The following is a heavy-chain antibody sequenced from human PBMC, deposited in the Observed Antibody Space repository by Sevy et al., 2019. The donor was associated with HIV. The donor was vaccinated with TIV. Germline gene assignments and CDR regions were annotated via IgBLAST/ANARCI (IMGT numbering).Heavy chain of an antibody. Sequence: GGSLRLSCAASGFTFSSQAMSWVRQSPGKGQKWVSIISASGDHTYYADPVKGRFTISRDNSTNTLYLQMNGLRAEDTAVYYCAIEGTHRRRDYGGRGTLVTVSS. CDR1: GFTFSSQA. CDR2: ISASGDHT. J-gene: IGHJ4*02. V-gene: IGHV3-23*01. CDR3: AIEGTHRRRDY.